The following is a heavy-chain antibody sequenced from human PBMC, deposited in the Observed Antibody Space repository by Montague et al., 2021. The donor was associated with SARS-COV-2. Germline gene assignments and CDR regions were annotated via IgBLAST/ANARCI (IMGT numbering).Heavy chain of an antibody. Sequence: SLRLSCAASGFNFPRYCMHWVRQSPGQGLGWVARICDGVRRISYADSVRDRFTVSRDNAKNTLSLLMNNLSGEDTAVYYFVRDGGDDKHDWWFDLWGRGTHVSVSS. V-gene: IGHV3-74*01. CDR3: VRDGGDDKHDWWFDL. D-gene: IGHD2-21*02. J-gene: IGHJ2*01. CDR1: GFNFPRYC. CDR2: ICDGVRRI.